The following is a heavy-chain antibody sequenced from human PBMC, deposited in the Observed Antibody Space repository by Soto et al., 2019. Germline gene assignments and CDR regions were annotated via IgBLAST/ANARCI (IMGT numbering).Heavy chain of an antibody. Sequence: PSETLSLTCTVSGGSISSYYWSWIRQHPGKGLERIGYIYYSGSTNYNPSLKSRVTISVDTSKNQFSLKLSSVTAADTAVYYCASSLAGYYRNNWFDPWGQGTLVTVSS. CDR1: GGSISSYY. D-gene: IGHD3-9*01. J-gene: IGHJ5*02. CDR2: IYYSGST. CDR3: ASSLAGYYRNNWFDP. V-gene: IGHV4-59*01.